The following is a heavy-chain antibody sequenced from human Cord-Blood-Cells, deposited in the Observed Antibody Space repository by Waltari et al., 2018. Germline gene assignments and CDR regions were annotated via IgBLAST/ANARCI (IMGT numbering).Heavy chain of an antibody. J-gene: IGHJ4*02. D-gene: IGHD3-22*01. Sequence: EVQLVESGGGLVQPGGSLRLSCAASGFTFSSHWMSWVRQAPGKGLEWVANIKQDGSEKYYVDSVKGRFTISRDNAKNSLYLQMNSLRAEDTAVYYCARSYYDSSGYFDYWGQGTLVTVSS. CDR1: GFTFSSHW. CDR2: IKQDGSEK. CDR3: ARSYYDSSGYFDY. V-gene: IGHV3-7*01.